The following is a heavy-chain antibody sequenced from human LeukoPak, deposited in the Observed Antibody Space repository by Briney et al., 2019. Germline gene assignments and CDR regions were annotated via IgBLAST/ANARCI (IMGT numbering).Heavy chain of an antibody. D-gene: IGHD6-19*01. CDR3: ARALINIAVAGTGRQFDY. Sequence: ASVKVSSKHSGYTFTSYVLHWVRQAPGERLEWMGWINAGNGNTKYSQKFQGRVTITRDTTASTAYMELSSLRSEDTAVYYCARALINIAVAGTGRQFDYWGQGTLVTVSS. V-gene: IGHV1-3*01. J-gene: IGHJ4*02. CDR2: INAGNGNT. CDR1: GYTFTSYV.